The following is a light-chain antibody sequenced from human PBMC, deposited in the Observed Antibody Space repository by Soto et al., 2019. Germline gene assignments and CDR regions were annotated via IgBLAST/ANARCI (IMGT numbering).Light chain of an antibody. CDR2: GAS. Sequence: EIVLTQSPVTLSVSPGERVTLSCRASQRLSSNLAWYQQRPGQAHRLLIYGASIRATDIPARFIGSGSGTEFTLTIRSLQSEDFAVYYCKQYINWPRTFGQGTKVDI. V-gene: IGKV3-15*01. J-gene: IGKJ1*01. CDR1: QRLSSN. CDR3: KQYINWPRT.